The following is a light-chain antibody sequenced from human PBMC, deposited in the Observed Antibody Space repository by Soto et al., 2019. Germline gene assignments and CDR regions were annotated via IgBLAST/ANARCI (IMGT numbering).Light chain of an antibody. Sequence: EGVLTQSPGTLSLSPGERATLSCRASQSVSSSYLACYQQKPGQAPRLLIYGASTRATGIPDRFSASGSATDFTLTISGLEPADFAVYYCQQYGSSLITFGQGTRLEIK. V-gene: IGKV3-20*01. CDR3: QQYGSSLIT. J-gene: IGKJ5*01. CDR2: GAS. CDR1: QSVSSSY.